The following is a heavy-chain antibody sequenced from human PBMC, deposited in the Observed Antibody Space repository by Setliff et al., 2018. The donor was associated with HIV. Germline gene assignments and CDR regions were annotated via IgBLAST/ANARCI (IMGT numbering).Heavy chain of an antibody. CDR2: FDPEDVET. Sequence: GASVKVSCKVSGYTLAELSIHWVRQAPGKGLEWMGGFDPEDVETVYAQKFQGRVTMTEDTSTDTAYMELSSLRSEDTAVYYCATVRRYYYDSSGKEYFQHWGQGTMVTVSS. CDR1: GYTLAELS. J-gene: IGHJ1*01. V-gene: IGHV1-24*01. CDR3: ATVRRYYYDSSGKEYFQH. D-gene: IGHD3-22*01.